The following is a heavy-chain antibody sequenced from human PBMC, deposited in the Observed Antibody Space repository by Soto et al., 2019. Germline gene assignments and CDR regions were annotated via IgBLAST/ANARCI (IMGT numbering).Heavy chain of an antibody. J-gene: IGHJ4*02. CDR2: IKTNADGGTT. CDR1: GFTFSNAW. Sequence: EVQLVESGGGLVKPGGSLRLSCTASGFTFSNAWMTWVRQAPGKGLEWVGRIKTNADGGTTDYVAPVKGRFAISRDDSENTLYLQMNSLKTEDTAVYYCTNLYFDYWGQGTLVTVSS. V-gene: IGHV3-15*01. CDR3: TNLYFDY.